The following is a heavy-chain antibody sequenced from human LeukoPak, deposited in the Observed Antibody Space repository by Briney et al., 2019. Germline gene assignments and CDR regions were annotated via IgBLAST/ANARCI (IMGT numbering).Heavy chain of an antibody. CDR3: ANSIDFDYGDYYFDY. CDR2: IYTSGST. J-gene: IGHJ4*02. D-gene: IGHD4-17*01. Sequence: SETLSLTCTVSGGSISSYYWSWIRQPAGKGLEWIGRIYTSGSTNYNPSLKNRVTMSVDTSKNQFSLKLSSVTAADTAVYYCANSIDFDYGDYYFDYWGQGTLVTVSS. CDR1: GGSISSYY. V-gene: IGHV4-4*07.